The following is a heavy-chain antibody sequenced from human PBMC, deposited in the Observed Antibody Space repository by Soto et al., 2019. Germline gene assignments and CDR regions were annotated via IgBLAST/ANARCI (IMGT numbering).Heavy chain of an antibody. V-gene: IGHV3-33*01. Sequence: QVQLVESGGGVVQPGRSLRLSCAASGFTFSTYGMHWVRQAPGKGLGWVAVIYYDGSDKFYADSVKGRFTISRDNSKNPLYLQMNSLRAEETAVYHWARGRTWNYYGMDVWCQRTTVTGSS. D-gene: IGHD1-1*01. J-gene: IGHJ6*02. CDR2: IYYDGSDK. CDR1: GFTFSTYG. CDR3: ARGRTWNYYGMDV.